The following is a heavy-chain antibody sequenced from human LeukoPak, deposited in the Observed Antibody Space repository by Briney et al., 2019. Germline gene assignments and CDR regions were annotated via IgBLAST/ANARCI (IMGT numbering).Heavy chain of an antibody. D-gene: IGHD6-6*01. CDR1: GFTFGSYA. Sequence: GGSLRLSCAASGFTFGSYAMSWVRQAPGKGLYWVSAITGSGRNTYYADSVKGRFTISRDNSKNTLYLQMNSLKTEDTAVYYCTAGVGSARQGGWGQGTLVTVSS. V-gene: IGHV3-23*01. CDR3: TAGVGSARQGG. J-gene: IGHJ4*02. CDR2: ITGSGRNT.